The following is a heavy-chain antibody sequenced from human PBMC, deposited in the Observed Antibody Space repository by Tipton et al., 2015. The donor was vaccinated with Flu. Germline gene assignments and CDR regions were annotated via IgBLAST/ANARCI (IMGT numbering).Heavy chain of an antibody. Sequence: TLSLTCAVYGGSFSGYYWSWICQPPGKGLEWIGEINHSGSTNYNPSLKSRVTISVDTSKNQFSLKLSSVTAADTAVYYCARGPESIVGATGGWFDPWGQGTLVTVSS. CDR3: ARGPESIVGATGGWFDP. V-gene: IGHV4-34*01. D-gene: IGHD1-26*01. J-gene: IGHJ5*02. CDR1: GGSFSGYY. CDR2: INHSGST.